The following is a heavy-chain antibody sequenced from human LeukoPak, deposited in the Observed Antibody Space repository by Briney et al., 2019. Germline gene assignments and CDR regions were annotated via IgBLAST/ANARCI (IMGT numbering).Heavy chain of an antibody. D-gene: IGHD2-21*02. CDR2: MNPNSGNT. CDR3: ARGRRIVVVTADGMGV. J-gene: IGHJ6*02. Sequence: ASVKVSCKASGYTFTGYDINWVRQATGQGLEWMGWMNPNSGNTGYAQKFQGRVTMTRNTSISTAYMELSSLRSEDTAVYYCARGRRIVVVTADGMGVWGQGTTVSVSS. V-gene: IGHV1-8*01. CDR1: GYTFTGYD.